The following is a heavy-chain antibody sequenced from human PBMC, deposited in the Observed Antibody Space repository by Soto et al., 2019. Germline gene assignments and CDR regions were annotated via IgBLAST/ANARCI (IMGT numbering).Heavy chain of an antibody. V-gene: IGHV3-64D*06. Sequence: GGSLRLSCSASGFAFTRFAMLWVRQAPGKGLEYVSGISSNGDSTDYADSVRGRLTLSRDNSKNTVFLQMSSLRPEDTAVYYCVKESGSRVAGYFQHWGPGTLVTVSS. J-gene: IGHJ1*01. CDR3: VKESGSRVAGYFQH. CDR2: ISSNGDST. D-gene: IGHD1-26*01. CDR1: GFAFTRFA.